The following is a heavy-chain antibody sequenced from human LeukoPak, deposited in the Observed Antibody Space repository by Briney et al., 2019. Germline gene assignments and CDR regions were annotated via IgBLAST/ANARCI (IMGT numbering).Heavy chain of an antibody. CDR2: IIPVSGTT. Sequence: ASVKVSCKASGGTLSNHAVSWVRQAPGQGLEWMGRIIPVSGTTNYAQKFQGRVTITTDESTSTVYIDLSSLRSEDTAVYFCARSVNLGTPHYLYFDLWGRCTLVAVSS. J-gene: IGHJ2*01. D-gene: IGHD7-27*01. CDR1: GGTLSNHA. CDR3: ARSVNLGTPHYLYFDL. V-gene: IGHV1-69*05.